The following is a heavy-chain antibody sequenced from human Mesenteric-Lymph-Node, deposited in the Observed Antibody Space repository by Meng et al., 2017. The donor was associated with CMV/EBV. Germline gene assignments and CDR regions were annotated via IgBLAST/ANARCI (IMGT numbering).Heavy chain of an antibody. Sequence: GGSLRLSCAASGFTFSSYSMNWVRQAPGKGLEWVSYISSSSSTIYYADSVKGRFTISRDNAKNSLYLQMNSLRAEDTAVYYCARDCTNGVCYRGPDSGFDPWGQGTLGTVSS. CDR2: ISSSSSTI. V-gene: IGHV3-48*04. J-gene: IGHJ5*02. CDR3: ARDCTNGVCYRGPDSGFDP. CDR1: GFTFSSYS. D-gene: IGHD2-8*01.